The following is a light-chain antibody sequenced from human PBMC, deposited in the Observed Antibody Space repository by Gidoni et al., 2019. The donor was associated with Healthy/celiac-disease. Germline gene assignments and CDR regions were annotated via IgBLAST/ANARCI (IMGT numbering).Light chain of an antibody. Sequence: EIVMTQSPATRSVSPGERATLSCRASQSVSSNLAWYQQKPGQAPRLLIYGASTRATGIPARFSGSGSGTEFTLTISSLQSEDFAVYYCQQYNNWPMYTFGQXTKLEIK. CDR2: GAS. V-gene: IGKV3-15*01. J-gene: IGKJ2*01. CDR1: QSVSSN. CDR3: QQYNNWPMYT.